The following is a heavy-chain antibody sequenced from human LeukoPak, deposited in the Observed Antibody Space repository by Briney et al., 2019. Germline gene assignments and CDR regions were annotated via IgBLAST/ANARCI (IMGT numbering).Heavy chain of an antibody. CDR1: GFTFSSYA. V-gene: IGHV3-23*01. CDR2: ISGSGGST. Sequence: GGSLRLSCAASGFTFSSYAMSWVRQAPGKGLEWVSAISGSGGSTYYADSVKGRFTISRDNSKNTLYLQMNSLRAEDTAVYYCARSKQNYELLTGYHPTNYFDYWGQGTLVTVCS. CDR3: ARSKQNYELLTGYHPTNYFDY. J-gene: IGHJ4*02. D-gene: IGHD3-9*01.